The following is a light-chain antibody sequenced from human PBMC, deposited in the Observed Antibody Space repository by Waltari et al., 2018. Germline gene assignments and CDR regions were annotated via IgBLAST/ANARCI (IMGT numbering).Light chain of an antibody. V-gene: IGLV2-14*03. Sequence: QSALTQPASVSGSPGQSITISCTGTSNDIGNYKYVSWYQQNPGKAPKLMIYDVSNRPSGVSYLFSGSNSGNTASLTISGLQAEDEADYYCSSYTTSNSFVFGSGTTVTVL. CDR1: SNDIGNYKY. CDR3: SSYTTSNSFV. J-gene: IGLJ1*01. CDR2: DVS.